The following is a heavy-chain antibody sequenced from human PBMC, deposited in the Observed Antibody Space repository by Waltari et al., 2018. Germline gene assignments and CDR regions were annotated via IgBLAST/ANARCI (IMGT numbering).Heavy chain of an antibody. CDR1: GGSISSSSYY. J-gene: IGHJ4*02. Sequence: QLQLQESGPGLVKPSETLSLTCTVSGGSISSSSYYWGWIRQPPGKGLEWIGSIYYSGSTYYTPSLKSRVTISVDTSKNQFSLKLSSVTAADTAVYYCARRPSGAAAGLYYFDYWGQGTLVTVSS. V-gene: IGHV4-39*01. D-gene: IGHD6-13*01. CDR2: IYYSGST. CDR3: ARRPSGAAAGLYYFDY.